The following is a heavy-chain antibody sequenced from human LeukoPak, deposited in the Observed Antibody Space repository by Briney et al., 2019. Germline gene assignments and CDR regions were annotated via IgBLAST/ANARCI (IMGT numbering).Heavy chain of an antibody. CDR3: ARPSARSGYGGFDY. CDR2: IYYSGST. CDR1: GGSISSYY. Sequence: PSETLSLTCTVSGGSISSYYWSWIRQPPGKGLEWIGYIYYSGSTNYNPSLKSRVTISVDTSKNQFSLKLSSVTAADTAVYYCARPSARSGYGGFDYWGQGTLVTVSS. V-gene: IGHV4-59*08. J-gene: IGHJ4*02. D-gene: IGHD5-12*01.